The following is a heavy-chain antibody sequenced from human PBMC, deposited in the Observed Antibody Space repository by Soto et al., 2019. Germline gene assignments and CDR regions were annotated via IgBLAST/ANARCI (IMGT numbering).Heavy chain of an antibody. D-gene: IGHD6-19*01. CDR1: QFSFSSYW. CDR2: INHDGSKT. CDR3: VREPWGFSGTLYNY. J-gene: IGHJ4*02. V-gene: IGHV3-74*01. Sequence: SLRLSCAASQFSFSSYWMHWVRQVPGKGPAWVSRINHDGSKTEYADSVKGRFTISRDNTNNTLYLQMNSLRVEDTAMYYCVREPWGFSGTLYNYWGQGSRVNVFS.